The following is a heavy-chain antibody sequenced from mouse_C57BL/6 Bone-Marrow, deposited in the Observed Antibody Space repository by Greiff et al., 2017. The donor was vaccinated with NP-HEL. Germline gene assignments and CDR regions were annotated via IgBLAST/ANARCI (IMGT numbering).Heavy chain of an antibody. V-gene: IGHV1-5*01. CDR2: IYPGNSDT. Sequence: EVQLQQSGTVLARPGASVKMSCKTSGYTFTSYWMHWVKQRPGQGLEWIGAIYPGNSDTSYNQKFKGKAKLTAVTSASTAYRELSSLTNEDSAVYYCTRSYGNYEFAYWGQGTLVTVSA. D-gene: IGHD2-1*01. CDR1: GYTFTSYW. CDR3: TRSYGNYEFAY. J-gene: IGHJ3*01.